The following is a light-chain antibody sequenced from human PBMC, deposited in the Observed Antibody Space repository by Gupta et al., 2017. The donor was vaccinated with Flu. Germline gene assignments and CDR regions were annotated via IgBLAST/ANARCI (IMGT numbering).Light chain of an antibody. CDR3: QQYYRTPLT. Sequence: PGTLSVSLGDRVTLSCRASQSIGNSLTWYQQTPGKAPRLLISGASSMATGIPYRFSGSGSGTDFTLTISSLQPDDFAIYHCQQYYRTPLTFGQGTRVEIK. CDR1: QSIGNS. CDR2: GAS. J-gene: IGKJ1*01. V-gene: IGKV3-15*01.